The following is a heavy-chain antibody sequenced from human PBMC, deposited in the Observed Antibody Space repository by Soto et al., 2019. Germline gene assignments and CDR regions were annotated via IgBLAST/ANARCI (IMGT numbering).Heavy chain of an antibody. CDR3: ASSNRYEAHISYYCYYYMDV. CDR2: IIPILGIA. V-gene: IGHV1-69*02. D-gene: IGHD5-12*01. Sequence: ASVKVSCKASGGTFSSYTISWVRQAPGQGLEWMGRIIPILGIANYAQKFQGRVTITADKSTSTAYMELSSLRSEDTAVYYCASSNRYEAHISYYCYYYMDVWGKGTTVTVSS. J-gene: IGHJ6*03. CDR1: GGTFSSYT.